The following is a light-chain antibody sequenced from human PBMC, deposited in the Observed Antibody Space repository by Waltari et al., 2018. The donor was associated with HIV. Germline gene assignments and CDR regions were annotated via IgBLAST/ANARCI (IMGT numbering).Light chain of an antibody. V-gene: IGLV2-11*01. J-gene: IGLJ1*01. CDR1: ISAFCGYNC. Sequence: QSALTQPRSVSGSPARSVTISCTGTISAFCGYNCVSWYQQHPGKAPKRMIYDVSKRTAGVLDRCSGCKSGNADSLTISGLQDEDEDDFYCCSYVGSYTYVFGTGTKVTVL. CDR3: CSYVGSYTYV. CDR2: DVS.